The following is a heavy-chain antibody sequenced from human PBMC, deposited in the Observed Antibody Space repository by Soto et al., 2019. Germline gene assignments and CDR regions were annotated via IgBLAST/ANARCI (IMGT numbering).Heavy chain of an antibody. CDR1: GASITFGGYS. V-gene: IGHV4-30-2*01. Sequence: SETLSLTCTVSGASITFGGYSWGWIRQTPGKGLEWIGYINHLETTFYNPSFESRLTLPIDRAKNQFSLKLHSMSAADRAVYFCARGGGSDSFDYWGQGMLVTVSS. CDR3: ARGGGSDSFDY. J-gene: IGHJ4*02. D-gene: IGHD1-26*01. CDR2: INHLETT.